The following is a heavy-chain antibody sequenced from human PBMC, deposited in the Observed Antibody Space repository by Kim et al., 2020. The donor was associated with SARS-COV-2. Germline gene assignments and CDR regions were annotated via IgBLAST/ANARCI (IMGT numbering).Heavy chain of an antibody. J-gene: IGHJ6*03. V-gene: IGHV3-23*05. CDR3: AKIQRLRYYDMVL. CDR2: LSNAGTNT. D-gene: IGHD3-9*01. CDR1: GFTFSTYA. Sequence: GGSLRLSCAASGFTFSTYAMHWVRQAPGKGLEWVATLSNAGTNTYYADSVKGRFTISRDNSKNTLYLQMNSLRAEDTAVYYCAKIQRLRYYDMVLWGK.